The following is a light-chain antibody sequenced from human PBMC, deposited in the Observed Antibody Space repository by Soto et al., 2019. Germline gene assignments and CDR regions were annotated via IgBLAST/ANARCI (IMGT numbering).Light chain of an antibody. CDR1: QSISIW. V-gene: IGKV1-5*03. CDR3: QQYNSDST. J-gene: IGKJ1*01. Sequence: IQMTQSPSTLSASVGDRVTITCRASQSISIWLAWYQQKPGKAPKLLIYKASSLESEVPSRFSGSGSGTELTITINRLQPDDSATYYCQQYNSDSTFGQGTKVEIK. CDR2: KAS.